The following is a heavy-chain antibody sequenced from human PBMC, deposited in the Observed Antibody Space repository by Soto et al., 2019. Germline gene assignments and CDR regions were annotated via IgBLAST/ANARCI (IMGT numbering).Heavy chain of an antibody. Sequence: GGSLRLSCAASGFTFSSYWMHWVRQAPGKGLVWVSRINSDGSSTSYADSVKGRFTISRDNAKNTLYLQMNSLRAEDTAVYYCARAWQVRGVTFDYWGQGTLVTVSS. D-gene: IGHD3-10*01. J-gene: IGHJ4*02. CDR2: INSDGSST. CDR3: ARAWQVRGVTFDY. CDR1: GFTFSSYW. V-gene: IGHV3-74*01.